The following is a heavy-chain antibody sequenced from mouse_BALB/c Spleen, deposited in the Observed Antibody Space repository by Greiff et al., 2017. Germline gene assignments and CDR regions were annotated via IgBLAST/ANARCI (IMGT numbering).Heavy chain of an antibody. CDR2: INPSTGYT. V-gene: IGHV1-7*01. J-gene: IGHJ2*01. Sequence: QVQLQQSGAELAKPGASVKMSCKASGYTFTSYWMHWVKQRPGQGLEWIGYINPSTGYTEYNQKFKDKATLTADKSSSTAYMQLSSLTSEDSAVYYCARATMITSYYIDYWGQGTTLTVSS. CDR1: GYTFTSYW. CDR3: ARATMITSYYIDY. D-gene: IGHD2-4*01.